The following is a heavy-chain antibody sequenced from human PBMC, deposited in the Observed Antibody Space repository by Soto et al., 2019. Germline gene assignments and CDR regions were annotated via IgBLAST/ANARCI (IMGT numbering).Heavy chain of an antibody. D-gene: IGHD2-2*01. Sequence: PSETLSLTCAVYGGSFSGYYWSWIRQPPGKGLEWIGEINHSGSTNYNPSLKSRVTISVDTSKNQFSLKLSSVTAADTAVYYCARGPHHIVVVPAALVRVNYYYYGMDVWGQGTTVTASS. CDR3: ARGPHHIVVVPAALVRVNYYYYGMDV. V-gene: IGHV4-34*01. CDR2: INHSGST. CDR1: GGSFSGYY. J-gene: IGHJ6*02.